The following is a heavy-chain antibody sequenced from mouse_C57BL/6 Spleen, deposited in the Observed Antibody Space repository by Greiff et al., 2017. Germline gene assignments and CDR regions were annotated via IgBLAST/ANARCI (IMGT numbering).Heavy chain of an antibody. V-gene: IGHV5-17*01. Sequence: EVQLVESGGGLVKPGGSLKLSCAASGFTFSDYGMHWVRQAPEKGLAWVAYISSGSSTIYYADTVKGRFTISRDNAKNTLFLQMTSLRSEDTAMYYCARPGYYDYDVWYFDVWGTGTTVTVSS. J-gene: IGHJ1*03. CDR3: ARPGYYDYDVWYFDV. D-gene: IGHD2-4*01. CDR1: GFTFSDYG. CDR2: ISSGSSTI.